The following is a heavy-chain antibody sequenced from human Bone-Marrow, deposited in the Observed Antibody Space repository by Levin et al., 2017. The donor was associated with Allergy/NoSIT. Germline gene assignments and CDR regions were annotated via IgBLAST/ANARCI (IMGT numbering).Heavy chain of an antibody. CDR3: ATRPLGYGTGTTCPRHLDV. V-gene: IGHV4-34*01. Sequence: GSLRLSCAVYGGSFSGYYWNWIRQSPGKGLEWIGEINHSRSTNFKSSFKSRITLLVDTTTNQFSLRLSYVTAADTAVYYCATRPLGYGTGTTCPRHLDVWGKGTSVTVSS. J-gene: IGHJ6*04. CDR2: INHSRST. D-gene: IGHD2-8*02. CDR1: GGSFSGYY.